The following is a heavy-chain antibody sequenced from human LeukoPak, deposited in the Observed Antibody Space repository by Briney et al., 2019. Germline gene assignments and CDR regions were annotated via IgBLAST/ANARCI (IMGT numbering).Heavy chain of an antibody. D-gene: IGHD6-6*01. Sequence: ASVTVSCMASGYTFTSYGISWVRQAPGQGLEGMGWISAYNGNTDYAQKLQGRVTMTTGTSTSTAYMELRSLRSDDTAVYYCARAGSSSSGETIDYWGQGTLVTVSS. J-gene: IGHJ4*02. CDR1: GYTFTSYG. V-gene: IGHV1-18*01. CDR2: ISAYNGNT. CDR3: ARAGSSSSGETIDY.